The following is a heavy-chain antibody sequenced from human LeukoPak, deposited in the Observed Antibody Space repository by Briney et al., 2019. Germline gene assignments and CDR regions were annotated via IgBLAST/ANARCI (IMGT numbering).Heavy chain of an antibody. D-gene: IGHD1-7*01. J-gene: IGHJ4*02. CDR1: GFAVTSNY. CDR3: ARHNSENYVPPYYFDY. V-gene: IGHV3-53*01. Sequence: GGSLRLSCAASGFAVTSNYMSWVRQAPGKGLEWVSILYSADSTKYADSVKGRFTVSRDNSKNMVFLQMNSLGAEDTAMYYCARHNSENYVPPYYFDYWGQGTPVTVSS. CDR2: LYSADST.